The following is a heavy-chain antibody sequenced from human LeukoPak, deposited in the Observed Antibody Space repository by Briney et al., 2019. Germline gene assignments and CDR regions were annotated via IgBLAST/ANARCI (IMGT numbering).Heavy chain of an antibody. V-gene: IGHV1-2*06. D-gene: IGHD1-26*01. CDR2: IDPNTGGT. CDR1: XYTFTNYY. J-gene: IGHJ4*02. Sequence: SVXXSXKTSXYTFTNYYIHWVRQAPGQGLEWMGRIDPNTGGTKSAKNFQGRVTMTRDTSISTAYMALSGLRSDDTAVYYCASLYDIVGTTVDNWGQGTLVTVSS. CDR3: ASLYDIVGTTVDN.